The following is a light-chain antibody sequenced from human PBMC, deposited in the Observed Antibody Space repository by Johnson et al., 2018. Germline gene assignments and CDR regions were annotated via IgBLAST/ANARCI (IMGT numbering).Light chain of an antibody. J-gene: IGLJ1*01. Sequence: QSVLTQPPSVSAAPGQKVTISCSGSSSNIGNNYVSWYQQLPGTAPKLLIYENNKRPSGIPDRFSGSKSGPSATLGITGLPTGAEADYYCGTWDSSLSAGNGFGTGTKVTVL. CDR2: ENN. V-gene: IGLV1-51*02. CDR1: SSNIGNNY. CDR3: GTWDSSLSAGNG.